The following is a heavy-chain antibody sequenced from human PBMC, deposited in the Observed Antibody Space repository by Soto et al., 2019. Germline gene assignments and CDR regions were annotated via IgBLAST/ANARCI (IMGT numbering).Heavy chain of an antibody. J-gene: IGHJ4*02. CDR2: INPSTGST. D-gene: IGHD2-15*01. CDR3: ARVANLVVVVAALDY. CDR1: GYTFSNYY. Sequence: QVQLVQSGAEVKKPGASVKVSCKASGYTFSNYYIHWVRQAPGQGLEWMGIINPSTGSTTYAQKFQGRVTMTRDTSTTTLYMELSSLRSEDTAVYYCARVANLVVVVAALDYWGQGSLVIVSS. V-gene: IGHV1-46*01.